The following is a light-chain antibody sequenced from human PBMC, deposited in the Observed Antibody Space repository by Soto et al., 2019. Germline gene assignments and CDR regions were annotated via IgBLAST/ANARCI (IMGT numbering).Light chain of an antibody. J-gene: IGKJ4*01. CDR1: QGISRY. Sequence: DIPMTQSPSSVSASEGDSVTITCRASQGISRYLTWYQQKPGKAPKLLIFSASTLQTGVPSRFSGSGSGTDFTLTISSLLPEDLATYYCQQASSLPLTFGGGTKVEIK. CDR3: QQASSLPLT. V-gene: IGKV1D-12*01. CDR2: SAS.